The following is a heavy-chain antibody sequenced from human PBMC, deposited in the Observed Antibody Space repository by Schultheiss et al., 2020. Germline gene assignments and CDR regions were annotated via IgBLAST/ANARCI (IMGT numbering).Heavy chain of an antibody. D-gene: IGHD6-19*01. CDR2: INSDGSST. J-gene: IGHJ4*02. Sequence: GESLKISCAASGFTFSNFGMHWVRQAPGKGLVWVSRINSDGSSTSYADSVKGRFTISRDNAKNTLYLQMNSLRAEDTAVYYCARDRSSGWYNYFDYWGQGTLVTVSS. CDR3: ARDRSSGWYNYFDY. CDR1: GFTFSNFG. V-gene: IGHV3-74*01.